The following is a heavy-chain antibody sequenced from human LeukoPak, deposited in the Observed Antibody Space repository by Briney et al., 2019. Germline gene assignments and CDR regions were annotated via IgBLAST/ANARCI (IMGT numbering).Heavy chain of an antibody. J-gene: IGHJ4*02. CDR1: GFTFSSYV. CDR2: ISSSSSYI. Sequence: GGSLRLSCAVSGFTFSSYVMNWVRQAPGKGLEWVSSISSSSSYIDYADSVKGRFTISRDNAKNSLYLHMNSLRAEDTAVYYCARDQRYYDSSGHLDYWGQGTLVTVSS. D-gene: IGHD3-22*01. V-gene: IGHV3-21*01. CDR3: ARDQRYYDSSGHLDY.